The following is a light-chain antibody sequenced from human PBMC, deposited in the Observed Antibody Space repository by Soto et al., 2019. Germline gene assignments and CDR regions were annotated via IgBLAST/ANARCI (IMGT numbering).Light chain of an antibody. CDR2: GAS. CDR1: QSINNNY. J-gene: IGKJ1*01. V-gene: IGKV3-20*01. CDR3: QQYGGSPRT. Sequence: EIVLTQSPGTLSLSPGERATLSCRASQSINNNYLAWYQQKRGQAPSLLIYGASSSATGIPDWFSGSGSATYFTLTISRLEAEDFAVYYCQQYGGSPRTFGQGTKVEIK.